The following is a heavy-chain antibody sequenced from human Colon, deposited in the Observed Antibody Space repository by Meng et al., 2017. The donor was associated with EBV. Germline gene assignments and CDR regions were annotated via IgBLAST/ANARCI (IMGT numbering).Heavy chain of an antibody. CDR1: GYTVTRYP. CDR3: GTLKYTSGFYGPAY. Sequence: GQLVQPGFGFKKPGASVKVSCKASGYTVTRYPMNWVRQAPGQGLEWMGWISTNTGNPTYAQGFTGRFVFSVDTSVSTAYLQISSLKAEDTAVYYCGTLKYTSGFYGPAYWGQGALVTVSS. CDR2: ISTNTGNP. D-gene: IGHD6-19*01. V-gene: IGHV7-4-1*02. J-gene: IGHJ4*02.